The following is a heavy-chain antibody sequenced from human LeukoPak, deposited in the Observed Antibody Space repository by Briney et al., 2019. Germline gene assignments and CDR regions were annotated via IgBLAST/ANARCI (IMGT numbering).Heavy chain of an antibody. V-gene: IGHV3-7*01. D-gene: IGHD7-27*01. CDR3: AKGDVSVTREFDY. J-gene: IGHJ4*02. CDR1: GFTFSVYS. CDR2: IKQDGSEK. Sequence: PGGSLRLSCAASGFTFSVYSMTWVRQAPGKGLEWVANIKQDGSEKYYVDSVRGRFTISRDNAQNSLYLQMNSLRAEDTAVYYCAKGDVSVTREFDYWGQGTLVTVSS.